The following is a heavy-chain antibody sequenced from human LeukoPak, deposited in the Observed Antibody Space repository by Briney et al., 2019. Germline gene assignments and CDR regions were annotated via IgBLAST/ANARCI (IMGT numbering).Heavy chain of an antibody. D-gene: IGHD5-12*01. J-gene: IGHJ5*02. CDR3: ARALRWLHPNWFDP. Sequence: ASVKVSCKASGYTFTSYDINWVRQATGQGLEWMGWMNPNSGNTGYAQKFQGRVTITRNTSISTAYMELSSLRSEDTAVYYCARALRWLHPNWFDPWGQGTLVTVSS. CDR1: GYTFTSYD. CDR2: MNPNSGNT. V-gene: IGHV1-8*03.